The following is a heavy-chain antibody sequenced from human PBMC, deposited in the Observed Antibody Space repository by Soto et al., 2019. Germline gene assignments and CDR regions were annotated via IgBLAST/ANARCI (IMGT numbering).Heavy chain of an antibody. CDR2: IDPSDSQT. J-gene: IGHJ4*02. CDR1: GYSFAVYW. CDR3: ARQIYDSDTGPNFQYYFDS. D-gene: IGHD3-22*01. Sequence: GESLKISCKGSGYSFAVYWITWVRQKPGKGLEWMGRIDPSDSQTYYSPSFRGHATISATKSITTVFLQWSSLRASDTAMYYCARQIYDSDTGPNFQYYFDSWGQGTPVTVSS. V-gene: IGHV5-10-1*01.